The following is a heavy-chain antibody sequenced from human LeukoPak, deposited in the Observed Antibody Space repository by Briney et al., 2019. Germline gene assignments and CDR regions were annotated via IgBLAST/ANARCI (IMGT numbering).Heavy chain of an antibody. CDR3: ARVPLTTWNGYYGMDV. CDR1: GYTFTGYY. J-gene: IGHJ6*02. Sequence: ASVKVSCKASGYTFTGYYMHWVRQAPGQGLEWMGWINPNSGGTNYAQKFQGWVAMTRDTSISTAYMELSRLRPDDTAVYYCARVPLTTWNGYYGMDVWGQGTTVTVSS. V-gene: IGHV1-2*04. D-gene: IGHD4-17*01. CDR2: INPNSGGT.